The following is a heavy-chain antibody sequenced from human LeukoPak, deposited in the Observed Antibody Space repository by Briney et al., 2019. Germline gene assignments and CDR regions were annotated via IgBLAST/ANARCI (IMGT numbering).Heavy chain of an antibody. V-gene: IGHV3-23*01. CDR2: IIGSGGST. CDR3: ARGTGPRRDGYNMDV. D-gene: IGHD5-24*01. Sequence: AGSLRLSCAASGFTFSSHAMSWVRQAPGEGLEWVSVIIGSGGSTYYPDSVKGRFTISRDNSKNTLYLQMNSLRAEDTAVYYCARGTGPRRDGYNMDVWGKGTTVTVSS. J-gene: IGHJ6*04. CDR1: GFTFSSHA.